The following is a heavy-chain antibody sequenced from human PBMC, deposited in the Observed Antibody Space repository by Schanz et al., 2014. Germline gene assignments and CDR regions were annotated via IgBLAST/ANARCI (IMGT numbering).Heavy chain of an antibody. D-gene: IGHD3-3*01. Sequence: EVQLLESGGALEQPGGSLRLSCAASGITFSDYAMRWVRQAPGKGLEWVSTIASGGSHTFYADSVTGRFTISGDNSKNTLFLQMNSLRVEDTAIYYCAKIWEAHHLTGRPGWSDGMDVWGQGTTV. CDR1: GITFSDYA. CDR2: IASGGSHT. CDR3: AKIWEAHHLTGRPGWSDGMDV. J-gene: IGHJ6*02. V-gene: IGHV3-23*01.